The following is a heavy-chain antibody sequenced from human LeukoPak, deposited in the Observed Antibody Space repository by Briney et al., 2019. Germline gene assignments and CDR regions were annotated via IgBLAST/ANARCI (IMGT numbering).Heavy chain of an antibody. V-gene: IGHV5-51*01. CDR2: IYPGDFDT. Sequence: GESLKISCKGSGYSFTSYWIGWVRQMPGKGLEWMGIIYPGDFDTRYSPSFQGQVTISADKSISTAYLQWSSLKASDTAMYYCARLPQWLVFPRPYYFDYWGQGTLVTVSS. CDR3: ARLPQWLVFPRPYYFDY. D-gene: IGHD6-19*01. CDR1: GYSFTSYW. J-gene: IGHJ4*02.